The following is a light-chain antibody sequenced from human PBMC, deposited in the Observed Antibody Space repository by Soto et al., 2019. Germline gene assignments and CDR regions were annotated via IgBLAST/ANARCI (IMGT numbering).Light chain of an antibody. V-gene: IGLV1-47*01. J-gene: IGLJ3*02. CDR1: SSNIGSHF. Sequence: QSVLTQPPSACGTPGQSLTISCSGSSSNIGSHFVYWYQHLPGTAPKLLIFRDGQRPSGVPARFFGSKSGTSASLAITGLRSEDEADYYCAVWDQSLTGWVFGGGTKVTVL. CDR3: AVWDQSLTGWV. CDR2: RDG.